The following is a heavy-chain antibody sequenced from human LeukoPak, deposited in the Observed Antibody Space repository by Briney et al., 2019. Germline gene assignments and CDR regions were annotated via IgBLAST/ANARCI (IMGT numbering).Heavy chain of an antibody. CDR3: AKIPMITFGGVIYYFDY. Sequence: GGSLRLSCAASGFTFSSYAMSWVRQAPGKGLEWVSAISGSGGSTYYADSVKGPFTISRDNSKNTLYLQMNSLRAEDTAVYYCAKIPMITFGGVIYYFDYWGQGTLVTVSS. D-gene: IGHD3-16*02. CDR1: GFTFSSYA. V-gene: IGHV3-23*01. CDR2: ISGSGGST. J-gene: IGHJ4*02.